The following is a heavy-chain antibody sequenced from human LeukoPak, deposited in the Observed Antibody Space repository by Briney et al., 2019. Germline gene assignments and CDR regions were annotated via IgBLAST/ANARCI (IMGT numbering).Heavy chain of an antibody. CDR3: ARASNDYGDLAGGGIDY. Sequence: SETLSLTCAVYGGSFSGYYWSWIRQPPGKGLEWIGEINHSGSTNYNPSLKSRVTIPVDTSKNQFSLKLSSVTAADTAVYYCARASNDYGDLAGGGIDYWGQGTLVTVSS. CDR1: GGSFSGYY. D-gene: IGHD4-17*01. CDR2: INHSGST. V-gene: IGHV4-34*01. J-gene: IGHJ4*02.